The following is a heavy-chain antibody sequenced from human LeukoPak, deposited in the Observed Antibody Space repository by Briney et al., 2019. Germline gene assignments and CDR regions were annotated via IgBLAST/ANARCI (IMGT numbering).Heavy chain of an antibody. CDR2: ISYDGSNK. D-gene: IGHD3-22*01. Sequence: GRSLRLSCAASGFTFSSYAMHWVRQAPGKGLEWVAVISYDGSNKYYADSVKGRFTISRDNSKNTLYLEMNSLRAEDTAVYYCARDIPPVYHDSSGFDYWGQGTLVTVSS. CDR3: ARDIPPVYHDSSGFDY. CDR1: GFTFSSYA. V-gene: IGHV3-30*04. J-gene: IGHJ4*02.